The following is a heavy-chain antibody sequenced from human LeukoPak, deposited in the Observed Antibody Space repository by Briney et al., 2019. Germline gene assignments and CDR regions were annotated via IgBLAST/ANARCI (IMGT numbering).Heavy chain of an antibody. CDR3: AVGGSSWYYFDY. V-gene: IGHV1-69*02. CDR1: GGTFSSYT. D-gene: IGHD6-13*01. J-gene: IGHJ4*02. Sequence: ASVKVSCKASGGTFSSYTISWVRQAPGRGLEWMGRIIPILGIANYAQKFQGRVTITADKSTSTAYMELSSLRSEDTAVYYCAVGGSSWYYFDYWGQGTLVTVSS. CDR2: IIPILGIA.